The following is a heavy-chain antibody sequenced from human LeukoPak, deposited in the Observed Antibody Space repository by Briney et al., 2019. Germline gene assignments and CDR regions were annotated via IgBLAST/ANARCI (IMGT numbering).Heavy chain of an antibody. D-gene: IGHD6-13*01. Sequence: SETLSLTCTVSGGSISSYYWSWIRQPPEKGLEWIGYIHYSGSTSYNPSLKSRVTMSVDTSNNQFSLKVSSVTAADTAGYYCARGGNSWYADYWGQGTLVTVSS. CDR2: IHYSGST. V-gene: IGHV4-59*01. CDR1: GGSISSYY. J-gene: IGHJ4*02. CDR3: ARGGNSWYADY.